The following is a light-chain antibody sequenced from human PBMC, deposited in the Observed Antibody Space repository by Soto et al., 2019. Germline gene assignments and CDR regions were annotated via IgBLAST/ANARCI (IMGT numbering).Light chain of an antibody. Sequence: QSALTQPASVSGSPGQSITISCTGTSNDVGSYNLVSWYQQHPGKAPKLIISEGSKRSSGVSDRFSGSKSGNTPSLTISGLQAEDEAEYYCCSPASSASSFSVFGTGTKVTGL. CDR2: EGS. CDR3: CSPASSASSFSV. V-gene: IGLV2-23*01. CDR1: SNDVGSYNL. J-gene: IGLJ1*01.